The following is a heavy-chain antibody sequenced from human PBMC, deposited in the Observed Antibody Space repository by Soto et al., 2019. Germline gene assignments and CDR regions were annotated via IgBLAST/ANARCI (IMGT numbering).Heavy chain of an antibody. CDR1: GYSYTTFG. D-gene: IGHD4-17*01. Sequence: QVQLVQSGAEVKKPGASVKVSCKPSGYSYTTFGMSWVRQAPGQGLEWMGWMNSNSGKTDYAQKFQGRVTMTTDTFTRTAYMDLRSLTSDDTAVYFCVRDRLTVTGTKCFDYWGQGTLVTVSS. CDR3: VRDRLTVTGTKCFDY. J-gene: IGHJ4*02. V-gene: IGHV1-18*01. CDR2: MNSNSGKT.